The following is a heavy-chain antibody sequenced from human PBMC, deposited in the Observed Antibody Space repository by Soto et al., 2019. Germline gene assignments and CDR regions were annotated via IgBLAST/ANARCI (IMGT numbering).Heavy chain of an antibody. CDR1: GYTFTSYG. CDR3: ARTGYCSSTSCYQFDY. V-gene: IGHV1-18*01. Sequence: ASVKVSCKASGYTFTSYGISWVRQAPGQGLEWMGWISAYNGNTNYAQKLQGRVTMTEETSTSTDYMELRSLRSDDTAVYYCARTGYCSSTSCYQFDYWGQGTLVTVSS. D-gene: IGHD2-2*01. CDR2: ISAYNGNT. J-gene: IGHJ4*02.